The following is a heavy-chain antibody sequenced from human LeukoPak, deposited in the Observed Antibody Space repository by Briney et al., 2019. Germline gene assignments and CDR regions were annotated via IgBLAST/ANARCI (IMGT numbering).Heavy chain of an antibody. CDR3: ARQHLGGVDYYDSSGFDY. D-gene: IGHD3-22*01. CDR2: IYSSGST. Sequence: SETLSLTCSVSGGSISTYYWSWIRQPAGKGLEWIGRIYSSGSTNYNPSLKSRVTMSVDTSKNQFSLKLSSVTAADTAVYYCARQHLGGVDYYDSSGFDYWGQGTLVTVSS. V-gene: IGHV4-4*07. J-gene: IGHJ4*02. CDR1: GGSISTYY.